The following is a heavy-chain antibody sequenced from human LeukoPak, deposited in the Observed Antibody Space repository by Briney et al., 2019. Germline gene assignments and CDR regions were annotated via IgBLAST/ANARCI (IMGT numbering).Heavy chain of an antibody. CDR1: GFTFSSYA. CDR2: ISASGGAT. Sequence: QTGGSLRLSCAASGFTFSSYAMTWVRQAPGKGLEWVSAISASGGATYYADSVKGRFTISRDNSKNTLYLQMNSLRAEDTAVYYCARGGQLWSAYNWFDPWGQGTLVTVSS. V-gene: IGHV3-23*01. CDR3: ARGGQLWSAYNWFDP. J-gene: IGHJ5*02. D-gene: IGHD5-18*01.